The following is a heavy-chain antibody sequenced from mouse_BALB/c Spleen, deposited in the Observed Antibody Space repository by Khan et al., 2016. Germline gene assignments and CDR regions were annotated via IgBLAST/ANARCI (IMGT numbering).Heavy chain of an antibody. J-gene: IGHJ2*01. CDR2: INTNTGET. D-gene: IGHD1-1*01. CDR3: ATGSTTVIATGGHY. V-gene: IGHV9-3-1*01. Sequence: QIQLVQSGPELKKPGETVKISCKASGYTFTNFGINWVRQAPGKGLEWMDWINTNTGETTYADDFKGRFAFSLETSASTAYLQINNLRNENTATNFWATGSTTVIATGGHYWGQGTTRTVSS. CDR1: GYTFTNFG.